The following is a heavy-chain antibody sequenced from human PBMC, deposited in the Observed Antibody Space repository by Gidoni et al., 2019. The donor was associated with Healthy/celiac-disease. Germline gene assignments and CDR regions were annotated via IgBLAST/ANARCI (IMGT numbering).Heavy chain of an antibody. V-gene: IGHV3-30*02. CDR2: IRYDGSNK. J-gene: IGHJ4*02. D-gene: IGHD3-22*01. CDR3: AKDQPSGSLRDYYDSSGYPDY. Sequence: QVQLVESGGGVVQPGGSLRLSCAASGFTFSSYGMPWVRQAPGKGLEWVAFIRYDGSNKYYADSVKGRFTISRDNSKNTLYLQMNSLRAEDTAVYYCAKDQPSGSLRDYYDSSGYPDYWGQGTLVTVSS. CDR1: GFTFSSYG.